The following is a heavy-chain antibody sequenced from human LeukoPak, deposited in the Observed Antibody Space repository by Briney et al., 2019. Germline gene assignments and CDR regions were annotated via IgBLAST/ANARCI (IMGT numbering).Heavy chain of an antibody. CDR3: ARGRRSTMIVVANGPLAY. CDR1: GGSFSGYY. J-gene: IGHJ4*02. D-gene: IGHD3-22*01. CDR2: INHSGST. Sequence: SETLSLTCAVYGGSFSGYYWSWIRQPPGKGLEWIGEINHSGSTNYNPSLKSRVTISVDTSKNQFSLKLSSVTAADTAVYYCARGRRSTMIVVANGPLAYWGQGTLVNVSS. V-gene: IGHV4-34*01.